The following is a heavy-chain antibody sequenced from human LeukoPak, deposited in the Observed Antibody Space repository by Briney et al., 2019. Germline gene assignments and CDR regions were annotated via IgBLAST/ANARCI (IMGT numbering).Heavy chain of an antibody. CDR3: ARVRARSYCSSTSCYGY. D-gene: IGHD2-2*01. J-gene: IGHJ4*02. CDR2: IKQDGSEK. CDR1: GFTFSSYW. V-gene: IGHV3-7*01. Sequence: PGGSLRLSCAAAGFTFSSYWMSWVGQAPGKGLEWVANIKQDGSEKYYVDSVKGRFTISRDNAKNSLYLQMNSLRAEDTAVYYCARVRARSYCSSTSCYGYWGQGTLVTVSS.